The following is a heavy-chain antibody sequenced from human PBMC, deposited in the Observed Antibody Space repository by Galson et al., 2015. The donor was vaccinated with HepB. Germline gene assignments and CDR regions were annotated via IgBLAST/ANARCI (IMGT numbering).Heavy chain of an antibody. J-gene: IGHJ4*02. CDR1: GFTFSSYS. V-gene: IGHV3-48*02. D-gene: IGHD3-10*01. Sequence: SLRLSCAASGFTFSSYSMNWVRQAPGKGLEWVSYISSSSSTIYYADSVKGRFTISRDNAKNSLYLQMNGLRDEDTAVYYCAGLPYYYGSGSHGVGYWGQGTLVTVSS. CDR3: AGLPYYYGSGSHGVGY. CDR2: ISSSSSTI.